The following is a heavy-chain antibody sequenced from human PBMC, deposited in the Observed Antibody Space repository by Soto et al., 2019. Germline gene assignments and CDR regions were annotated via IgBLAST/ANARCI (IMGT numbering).Heavy chain of an antibody. CDR3: ARWPSSGYPYYFDS. CDR2: IYYSGTT. J-gene: IGHJ4*02. V-gene: IGHV4-59*11. CDR1: GGSISSHY. D-gene: IGHD3-22*01. Sequence: SQTLSLTCTVAGGSISSHYWSWIRQPPGKGLEWIGYIYYSGTTNYNPSLKSRVTISVDTSKNQFSLKLTSVTAADTAVYYCARWPSSGYPYYFDSWGQGSLVTVSS.